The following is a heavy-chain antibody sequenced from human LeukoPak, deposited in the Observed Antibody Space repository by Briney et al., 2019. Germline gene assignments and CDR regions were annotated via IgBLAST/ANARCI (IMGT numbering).Heavy chain of an antibody. D-gene: IGHD4-11*01. CDR1: GGTFSSYT. V-gene: IGHV1-69*01. J-gene: IGHJ3*02. Sequence: SVKVSCKASGGTFSSYTISWVRQAPGQGLEWMGGIIPIFGTANYAQKFQGRVTITADESTSTAYMELSSLRSEDTAVYYCASPHGYSNYDLLDIWGQGTMVTVSS. CDR2: IIPIFGTA. CDR3: ASPHGYSNYDLLDI.